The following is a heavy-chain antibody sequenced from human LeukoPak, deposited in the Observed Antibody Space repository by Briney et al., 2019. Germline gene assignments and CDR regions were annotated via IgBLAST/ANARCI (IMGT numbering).Heavy chain of an antibody. D-gene: IGHD5-18*01. Sequence: GASVKVSCKASGYTFTGYYMHWVRQAPGLGLEWMGWINPNSGGTNYAQKFQGRVTMTRDTSISTAYMELSRLRSDDTAVYYCARGDRIQLWLLYYFDYWGREPWSPSPQ. V-gene: IGHV1-2*02. CDR1: GYTFTGYY. CDR2: INPNSGGT. J-gene: IGHJ4*02. CDR3: ARGDRIQLWLLYYFDY.